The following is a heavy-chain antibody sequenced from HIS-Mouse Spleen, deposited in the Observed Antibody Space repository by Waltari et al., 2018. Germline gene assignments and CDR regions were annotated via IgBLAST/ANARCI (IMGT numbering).Heavy chain of an antibody. CDR3: ARKRYYFDY. CDR1: GFTFSSYA. J-gene: IGHJ4*02. CDR2: ISYDGSNK. Sequence: QVQLVESGGGVVQPGRSLRLSCAASGFTFSSYAMHWVRQAPGKGLDWVAVISYDGSNKYYADSVKGRFTISRDNSKNTLYLQMNSLRAEDTAVYYCARKRYYFDYWGQGTLVTVSS. V-gene: IGHV3-30*04.